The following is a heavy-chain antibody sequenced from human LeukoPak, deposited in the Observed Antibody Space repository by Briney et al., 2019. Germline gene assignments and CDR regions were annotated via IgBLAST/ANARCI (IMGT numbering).Heavy chain of an antibody. D-gene: IGHD2-15*01. CDR3: AKGSRSGGSYYFDY. V-gene: IGHV3-23*01. Sequence: GGSLRLSCAASGFTFSNYAMTWVRQAPGRGLEWVSGISGSGANTKYADSMKGRFTISRDNSKNTLYLQMDSLRVDDTAIYYCAKGSRSGGSYYFDYWGQGTLVTVSS. CDR2: ISGSGANT. J-gene: IGHJ4*02. CDR1: GFTFSNYA.